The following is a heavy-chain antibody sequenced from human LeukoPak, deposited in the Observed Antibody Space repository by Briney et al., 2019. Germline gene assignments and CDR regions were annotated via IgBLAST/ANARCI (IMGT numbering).Heavy chain of an antibody. CDR3: ARVPGYYDSSGYYPN. J-gene: IGHJ4*02. Sequence: SVKVSCKASGYSFTTHGISWVRQAPGQGLEWMGRIIPILGIANYAQKFQGRVTITADKSTSTAYMELSSLRSEDAAVYYCARVPGYYDSSGYYPNWGQGTLVTVSS. CDR1: GYSFTTHG. CDR2: IIPILGIA. D-gene: IGHD3-22*01. V-gene: IGHV1-69*04.